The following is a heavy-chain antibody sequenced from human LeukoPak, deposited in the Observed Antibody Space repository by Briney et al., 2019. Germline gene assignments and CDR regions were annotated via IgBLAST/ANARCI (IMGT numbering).Heavy chain of an antibody. CDR2: INPNSGDT. CDR3: AREAVTIFGLVRTQTTKTPHRFDP. V-gene: IGHV1-2*02. Sequence: ASVKVSCKASGYTLTDYYMHWVRQAPGQGLEWMGWINPNSGDTNYAQQFQGRVTMTRDMSTSTVYMELSGLTSEDTAMYYCAREAVTIFGLVRTQTTKTPHRFDPWGQGTLVTVSS. J-gene: IGHJ5*02. D-gene: IGHD3-3*01. CDR1: GYTLTDYY.